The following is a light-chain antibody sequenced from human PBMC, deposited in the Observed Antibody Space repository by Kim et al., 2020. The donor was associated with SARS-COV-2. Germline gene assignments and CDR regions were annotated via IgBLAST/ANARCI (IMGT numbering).Light chain of an antibody. Sequence: ALGQTVRITCQGDSLRSHYASWYQQKPGQAPVLVIYDKNNRPSGIPDRFSVSSSGNTASLTITGALAEDESDYYCNSRDNSGTHWVFGGGTQLTIL. V-gene: IGLV3-19*01. CDR2: DKN. J-gene: IGLJ3*02. CDR1: SLRSHY. CDR3: NSRDNSGTHWV.